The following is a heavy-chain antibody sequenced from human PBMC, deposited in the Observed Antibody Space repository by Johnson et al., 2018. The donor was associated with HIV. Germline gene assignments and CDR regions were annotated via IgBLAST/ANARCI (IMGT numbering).Heavy chain of an antibody. Sequence: VQLVESGGGLVQPGGSLRLSCAASGFTFGSYDMHWVRQATGKGLEWVSGIGTAGDTYYPGSVKGRFTISRDNSKNTLYLHMNSLKPEDTAVYYCARDAHGYNPYDAFDIWGQGTMVTVSS. CDR2: IGTAGDT. J-gene: IGHJ3*02. CDR1: GFTFGSYD. D-gene: IGHD5-24*01. CDR3: ARDAHGYNPYDAFDI. V-gene: IGHV3-13*01.